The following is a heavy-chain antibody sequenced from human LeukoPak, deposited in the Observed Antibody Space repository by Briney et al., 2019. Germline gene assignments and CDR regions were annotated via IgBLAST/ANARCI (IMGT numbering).Heavy chain of an antibody. CDR3: ARSPLGIPDAFDI. CDR2: IYYSGST. Sequence: SETLSLTCTVSGGSISSSYYYWGWIRQPPGKGLEWIGSIYYSGSTYYNPSLKSRVTISVDRSKNQFSLKLSSVTAADTAVYYCARSPLGIPDAFDIWGQGTMVTVSS. J-gene: IGHJ3*02. CDR1: GGSISSSYYY. D-gene: IGHD7-27*01. V-gene: IGHV4-39*07.